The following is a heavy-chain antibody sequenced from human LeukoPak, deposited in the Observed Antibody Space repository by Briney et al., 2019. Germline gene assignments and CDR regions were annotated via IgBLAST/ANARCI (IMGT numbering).Heavy chain of an antibody. CDR3: ARVGIVGATNGYYYYGMDV. D-gene: IGHD1-26*01. Sequence: SETLSLTCTVSGGSISSSNYYWGWIRQPPGKGLEWIGSIYYSGSSYYNPSLKSRVTISEDRSKNQFSLRLSSVTAADTAVYYCARVGIVGATNGYYYYGMDVWGQGTTVTVSS. CDR2: IYYSGSS. CDR1: GGSISSSNYY. J-gene: IGHJ6*02. V-gene: IGHV4-39*01.